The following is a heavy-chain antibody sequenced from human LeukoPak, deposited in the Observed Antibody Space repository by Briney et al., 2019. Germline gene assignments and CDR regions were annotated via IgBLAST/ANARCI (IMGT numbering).Heavy chain of an antibody. Sequence: PGGSLRLSCAASGFTFSSYSMNWVRQAPGKGLEWVSSISSSSSYIYYADSVKGRFTISRDNAKNSLYLQMNSLRAEDTAVYYCARDVEIPFVVVPAAISYYYGMDVWGQGTTVTVSS. D-gene: IGHD2-2*01. V-gene: IGHV3-21*01. CDR2: ISSSSSYI. CDR3: ARDVEIPFVVVPAAISYYYGMDV. J-gene: IGHJ6*02. CDR1: GFTFSSYS.